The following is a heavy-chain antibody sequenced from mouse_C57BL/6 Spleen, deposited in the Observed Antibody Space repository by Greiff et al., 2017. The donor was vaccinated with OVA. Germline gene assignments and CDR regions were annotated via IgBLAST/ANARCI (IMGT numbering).Heavy chain of an antibody. V-gene: IGHV2-6*03. J-gene: IGHJ4*01. CDR3: ACHGNYDESYAMDY. Sequence: QVTLKESGPGLVAPSQSLSITCTVSGFAFTSYGVHWVRQPPGQGLEWLVVIWSDGSTTYNSALKCRLSISEDNSNSQVFLKMSSLQTDDTAVYYCACHGNYDESYAMDYWGQGTTVTVSS. CDR1: GFAFTSYG. CDR2: IWSDGST. D-gene: IGHD2-1*01.